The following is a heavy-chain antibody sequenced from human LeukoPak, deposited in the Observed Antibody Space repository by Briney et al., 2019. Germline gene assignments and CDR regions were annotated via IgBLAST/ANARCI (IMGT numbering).Heavy chain of an antibody. D-gene: IGHD1-1*01. CDR2: IYYSGST. CDR1: VGSISTYY. CDR3: ARLGGTTSDY. Sequence: SETLSLTCTVSVGSISTYYWSWIRQPPGKGLEWIGYIYYSGSTNYNPSLKSRVTISVDTSKNQFSLKLSSVTAADTAVYYCARLGGTTSDYWGQGTLVTVSS. J-gene: IGHJ4*02. V-gene: IGHV4-59*08.